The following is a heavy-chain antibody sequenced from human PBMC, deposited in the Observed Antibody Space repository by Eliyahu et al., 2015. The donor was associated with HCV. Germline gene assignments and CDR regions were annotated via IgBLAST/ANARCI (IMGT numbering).Heavy chain of an antibody. V-gene: IGHV4-59*01. Sequence: QVQLQESGPGLVKPSETLSLTCTVPGGSIPTYYWSWIRXPPGKGLEWXGYIHYSGSTNSNPSLKSRVTISVDTSKNQFSLNLTSVTAADTAVYYCASGGGGIAVAGTGGWFDPWGQGTLVTVSS. D-gene: IGHD6-19*01. CDR3: ASGGGGIAVAGTGGWFDP. CDR2: IHYSGST. CDR1: GGSIPTYY. J-gene: IGHJ5*02.